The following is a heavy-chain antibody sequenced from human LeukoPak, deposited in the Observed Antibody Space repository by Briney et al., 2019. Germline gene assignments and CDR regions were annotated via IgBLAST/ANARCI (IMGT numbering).Heavy chain of an antibody. D-gene: IGHD5-24*01. V-gene: IGHV3-30*03. CDR1: GFTFSSYG. CDR3: ARGGRLQSFYYGMDV. Sequence: GRSLRLSCAASGFTFSSYGMHWVRQAPGKGLEWVAVISYDGSNKYYADSVEGRFTISRDNSKNTLYLQMNSLRAEDTAVYYWARGGRLQSFYYGMDVWGQGTTVTVSS. CDR2: ISYDGSNK. J-gene: IGHJ6*02.